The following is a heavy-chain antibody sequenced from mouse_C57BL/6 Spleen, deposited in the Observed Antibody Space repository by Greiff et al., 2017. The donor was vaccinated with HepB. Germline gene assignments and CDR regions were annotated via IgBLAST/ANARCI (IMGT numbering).Heavy chain of an antibody. Sequence: QVQLKQSGAELVRPGASVTLSCKASGYTFTDYEMHWVKQTPVHGLEWIGAIDPETGGTAYNQKFKGKAILTADKSTSTSYMELRSLTSEDSAVYDCTRRYGSSYDYFDYWGQGTTLTVSS. CDR3: TRRYGSSYDYFDY. D-gene: IGHD1-1*01. CDR1: GYTFTDYE. CDR2: IDPETGGT. J-gene: IGHJ2*01. V-gene: IGHV1-15*01.